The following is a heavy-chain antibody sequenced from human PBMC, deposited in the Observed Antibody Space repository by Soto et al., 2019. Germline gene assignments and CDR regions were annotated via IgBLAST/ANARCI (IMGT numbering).Heavy chain of an antibody. CDR1: GYTFTSYG. CDR3: ARDRQLLVQDAFDI. D-gene: IGHD6-19*01. CDR2: ISAYNGKT. V-gene: IGHV1-18*04. Sequence: QVQLVQSGAEVKKPGASVKVSCKASGYTFTSYGISWVRQAPGQGLAWMGWISAYNGKTNYAQKLQGRVTMTTDTSPSAAYMELRSLRSDDTAVYYCARDRQLLVQDAFDIWGQGRMVTVSS. J-gene: IGHJ3*02.